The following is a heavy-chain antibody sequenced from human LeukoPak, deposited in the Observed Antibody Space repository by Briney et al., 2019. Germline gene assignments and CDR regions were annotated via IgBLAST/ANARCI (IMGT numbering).Heavy chain of an antibody. D-gene: IGHD1-26*01. CDR1: EFTFNNAW. Sequence: PGGSLRLSCEVSEFTFNNAWMTWVRQAPGKGLEWVGRIKPKSNGGTADYATPVKGTFTISRDDSKNTVYLQMNSLKAEDTAVYFRNARLYSGTNPHFDYWAQGTLVTVSS. CDR2: IKPKSNGGTA. J-gene: IGHJ4*02. V-gene: IGHV3-15*01. CDR3: NARLYSGTNPHFDY.